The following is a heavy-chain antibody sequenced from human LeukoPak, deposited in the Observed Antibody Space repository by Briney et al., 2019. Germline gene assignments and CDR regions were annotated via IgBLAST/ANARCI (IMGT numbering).Heavy chain of an antibody. V-gene: IGHV4-61*02. CDR1: GGSISSGSYY. CDR3: AREVGGVAARPFFYYYMDV. J-gene: IGHJ6*03. CDR2: IYTSGST. Sequence: SQTLSLTCTVSGGSISSGSYYWSWIRQPAGKGLEWIGRIYTSGSTNYNPSLKSRVTISVDTSKNQFSLKLSSVTAADTAVYYCAREVGGVAARPFFYYYMDVWGKGTTVTVSS. D-gene: IGHD6-6*01.